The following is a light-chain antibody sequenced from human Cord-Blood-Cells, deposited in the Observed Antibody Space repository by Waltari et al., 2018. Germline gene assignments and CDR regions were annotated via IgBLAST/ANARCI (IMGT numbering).Light chain of an antibody. V-gene: IGLV2-11*01. CDR1: SSDVGGYNY. Sequence: QSALTQPRSVSGSPGQSVTISCTGTSSDVGGYNYVSWYQQHPGKAPKLMIYDVSNRPSGVPDRFSGSESGNTASLTISGLQAEEEADYYCCSYAGSYTWVFGGGTKLTVL. CDR3: CSYAGSYTWV. J-gene: IGLJ3*02. CDR2: DVS.